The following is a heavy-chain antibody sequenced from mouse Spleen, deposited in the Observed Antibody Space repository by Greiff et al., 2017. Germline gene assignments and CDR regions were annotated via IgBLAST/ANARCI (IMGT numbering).Heavy chain of an antibody. V-gene: IGHV1-64*01. CDR2: IHPNSGST. CDR1: GYTFTSYW. D-gene: IGHD2-1*01. J-gene: IGHJ1*01. Sequence: QVQLQQPGAELVKPGASVKLSCKASGYTFTSYWMHWVKQRPGQGLEWIGMIHPNSGSTNYNEKFKSKATLTVDKSSSTAYMQLSSLTSEDSAVYYCARAGLYYGNSYWYFDVWGAGTTVTVSS. CDR3: ARAGLYYGNSYWYFDV.